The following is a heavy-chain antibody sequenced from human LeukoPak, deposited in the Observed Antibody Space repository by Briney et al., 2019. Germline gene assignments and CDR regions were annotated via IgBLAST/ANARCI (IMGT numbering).Heavy chain of an antibody. D-gene: IGHD3-3*01. CDR2: TNHSGST. CDR3: ARTLPDYDFWSGYYDY. V-gene: IGHV4-34*01. Sequence: PSETLSLTCAVYGGSFSGYYWSWIRQPPGKGLEWIGETNHSGSTNYNPSLKSRVTISVDTSKNQFSLKLSSVTAADTAVYYCARTLPDYDFWSGYYDYWGQGTLVTVSS. CDR1: GGSFSGYY. J-gene: IGHJ4*02.